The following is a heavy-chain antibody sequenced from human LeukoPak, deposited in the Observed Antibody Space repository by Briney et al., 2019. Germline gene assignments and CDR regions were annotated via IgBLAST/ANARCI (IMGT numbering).Heavy chain of an antibody. D-gene: IGHD5-12*01. V-gene: IGHV3-23*01. J-gene: IGHJ4*02. CDR3: AKDLGSGSYYFDC. CDR1: GFTFSSYA. Sequence: GGSLRLSCAASGFTFSSYAMNWVRQAPGKGLEWVSSISNNGGSTYYYADSVKGRFTISRDNSKNTLFLQMNSLRAEDTAVYYCAKDLGSGSYYFDCWGQGTLVTVSS. CDR2: ISNNGGST.